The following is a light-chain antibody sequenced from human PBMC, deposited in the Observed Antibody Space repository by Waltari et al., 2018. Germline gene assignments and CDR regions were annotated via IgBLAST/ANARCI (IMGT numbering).Light chain of an antibody. CDR1: YSNIGNKY. V-gene: IGLV1-51*02. Sequence: QSVLTQPPSVSAAPGQKVTISCSGSYSNIGNKYVSWYQQLPGTAPKLLIYEKNKRPSGSPDRFSGSQSDTSATLGITGLQTGDEADYYCGAWDSSLNAWVFGGGTKVTVL. CDR3: GAWDSSLNAWV. CDR2: EKN. J-gene: IGLJ3*02.